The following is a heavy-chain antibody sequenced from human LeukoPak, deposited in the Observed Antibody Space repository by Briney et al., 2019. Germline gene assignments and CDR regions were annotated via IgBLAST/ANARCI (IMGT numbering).Heavy chain of an antibody. Sequence: PSQTLSLTCTVSGGSISSGGYYWSWIRQHPGKGLEWIGYIYYSGSTYYNPSLKSRVTISVDTSKNQFSLKLSSVTAADTAVYYCASRGGYSSSSRRNYYYYYMDVWGKGTTVTVSS. CDR2: IYYSGST. J-gene: IGHJ6*03. V-gene: IGHV4-31*03. CDR3: ASRGGYSSSSRRNYYYYYMDV. D-gene: IGHD6-6*01. CDR1: GGSISSGGYY.